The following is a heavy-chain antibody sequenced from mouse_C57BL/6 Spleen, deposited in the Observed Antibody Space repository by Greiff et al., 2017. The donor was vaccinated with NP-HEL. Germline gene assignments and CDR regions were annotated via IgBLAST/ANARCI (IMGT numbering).Heavy chain of an antibody. D-gene: IGHD1-1*01. V-gene: IGHV2-9-1*01. CDR2: IWTGGGT. CDR1: GFSFTSYA. J-gene: IGHJ4*01. Sequence: VQLQESGPGLVAPSQSLSITCTVSGFSFTSYAISWVRQPQGKGLEWLGVIWTGGGTNYNSALKSRLSISKDNSKSQVFLKMNSLQTDDTARYYCARNSYGSRGDYAMDYWGQGTSVTVSS. CDR3: ARNSYGSRGDYAMDY.